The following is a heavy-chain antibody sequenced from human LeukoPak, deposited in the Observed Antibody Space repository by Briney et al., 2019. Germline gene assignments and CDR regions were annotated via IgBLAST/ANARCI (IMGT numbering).Heavy chain of an antibody. D-gene: IGHD4-17*01. J-gene: IGHJ3*02. CDR3: ARGNGDYIDTFDN. Sequence: SQTLSLTCTVSGGSISSGNYFWAWIRQPAGKGLEWIGRIYASGITNYSPSLKSRVTISVDTSKSQFSLKLSSVTAADTAVYYCARGNGDYIDTFDNWGQGTMVTVSS. CDR1: GGSISSGNYF. V-gene: IGHV4-61*02. CDR2: IYASGIT.